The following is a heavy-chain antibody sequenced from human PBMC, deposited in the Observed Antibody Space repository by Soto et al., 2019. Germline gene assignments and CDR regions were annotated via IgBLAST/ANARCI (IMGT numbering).Heavy chain of an antibody. CDR2: IITIFGSP. J-gene: IGHJ6*02. CDR1: GGSFSDSA. CDR3: ARGAYGYGGGYSYYGMDV. V-gene: IGHV1-69*01. D-gene: IGHD5-12*01. Sequence: QVQLVQSGPEVKKPGSSVKVSCKASGGSFSDSALSWVRQAPGQGLEWMGGIITIFGSPDYAQKFLGRVTVTADESTSTAYMELSRLRTEDTAIYYCARGAYGYGGGYSYYGMDVWGQGTTVTVSS.